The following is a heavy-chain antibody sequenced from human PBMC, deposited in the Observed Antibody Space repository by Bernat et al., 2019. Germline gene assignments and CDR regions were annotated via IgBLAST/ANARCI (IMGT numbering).Heavy chain of an antibody. CDR3: ARSGGWYDQGDY. J-gene: IGHJ4*02. V-gene: IGHV1-46*01. Sequence: QVQLVQSGAEVKKPGASVKVSCKASGYTFTDYYMHWVRQAPGQGLQWMGIINPSGGSTSYAQKFQGRVTMTRDTSTSTVYMELSSLRSEDAAVYYCARSGGWYDQGDYWGQGTLVTVSS. CDR2: INPSGGST. D-gene: IGHD6-19*01. CDR1: GYTFTDYY.